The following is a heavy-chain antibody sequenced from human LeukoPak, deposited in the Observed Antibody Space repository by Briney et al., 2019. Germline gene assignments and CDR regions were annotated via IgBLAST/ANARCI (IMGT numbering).Heavy chain of an antibody. Sequence: SETLSLTCAVYGGSFSGYYWSWIRQPPGKGLEWIGEINHSGSTNYNPSLKSRVTISVDTSKNRFSLKLSSVTAADTAVYYCARGPTNLDYWGQGTLVTVSS. V-gene: IGHV4-34*01. CDR1: GGSFSGYY. CDR2: INHSGST. D-gene: IGHD2-2*01. J-gene: IGHJ4*02. CDR3: ARGPTNLDY.